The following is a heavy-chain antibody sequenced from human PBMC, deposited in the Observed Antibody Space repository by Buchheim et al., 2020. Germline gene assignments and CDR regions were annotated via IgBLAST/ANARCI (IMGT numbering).Heavy chain of an antibody. J-gene: IGHJ4*02. D-gene: IGHD6-19*01. CDR1: KFTFSSYG. Sequence: QVQLVESGGGVVQPGRSLRLSCAASKFTFSSYGMHWVRQAPGKGLEWVAVIWYDGSNKYYADSVKGRFTISRDNSKNTLYLQMNSLRAEDTAVYYCATALRMSSGWSNEVDFWGQGTL. CDR2: IWYDGSNK. V-gene: IGHV3-30*19. CDR3: ATALRMSSGWSNEVDF.